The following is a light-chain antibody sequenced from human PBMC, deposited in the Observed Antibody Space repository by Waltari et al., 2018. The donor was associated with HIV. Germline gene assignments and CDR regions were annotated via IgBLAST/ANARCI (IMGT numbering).Light chain of an antibody. V-gene: IGLV1-47*01. J-gene: IGLJ3*02. Sequence: QSVLTQPPSASGTPGQRVTISCSGSSSNIGSNYVYWYQQLPGTAPKLLIYRNNQRPSGVPDRFSGSKSGTSASLVISGLRSEDEADYYCAAWDDSRKVFGGGTKLTVL. CDR2: RNN. CDR1: SSNIGSNY. CDR3: AAWDDSRKV.